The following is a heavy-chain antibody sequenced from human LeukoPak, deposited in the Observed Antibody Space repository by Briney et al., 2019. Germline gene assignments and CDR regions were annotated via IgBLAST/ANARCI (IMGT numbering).Heavy chain of an antibody. D-gene: IGHD3-10*01. Sequence: SETLSLTCAVYGGSFSGYCWSWIRQPPGKGLEWIGEINHSGSTNYNPSLKSRVTISVDTSKNQFSLKLSSVTAADTAVYYCARLWFGESRYFDYWGQGTLVTVSS. CDR1: GGSFSGYC. CDR3: ARLWFGESRYFDY. V-gene: IGHV4-34*01. CDR2: INHSGST. J-gene: IGHJ4*02.